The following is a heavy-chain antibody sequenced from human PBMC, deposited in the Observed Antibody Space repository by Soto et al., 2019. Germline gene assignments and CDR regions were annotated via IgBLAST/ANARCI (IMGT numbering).Heavy chain of an antibody. V-gene: IGHV3-13*05. J-gene: IGHJ4*02. D-gene: IGHD4-17*01. CDR2: IGTSGDP. Sequence: PGGSLILSCAASGFTFSRFDLHWVCQVTGKRLEWVSGIGTSGDPYYAVSVKGRFTVSRDNAKNSIFLEMNSLRAGDTAVYFCARAVPGYGGYYFDYWGQGALVTVSS. CDR3: ARAVPGYGGYYFDY. CDR1: GFTFSRFD.